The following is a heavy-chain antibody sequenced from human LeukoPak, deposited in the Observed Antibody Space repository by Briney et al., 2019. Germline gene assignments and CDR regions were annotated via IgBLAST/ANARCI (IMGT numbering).Heavy chain of an antibody. J-gene: IGHJ4*02. D-gene: IGHD3-10*01. CDR1: AFTFSDYY. V-gene: IGHV3-11*04. CDR3: ARVSSFGPDF. Sequence: GGSLRLSCAASAFTFSDYYMSWIRQAPGKGLEWVSYISTSGSTMYYADSVKGRFTISRDNGKNSLYLQMNSLRAEDTAVYYCARVSSFGPDFWGQGTLVTVFS. CDR2: ISTSGSTM.